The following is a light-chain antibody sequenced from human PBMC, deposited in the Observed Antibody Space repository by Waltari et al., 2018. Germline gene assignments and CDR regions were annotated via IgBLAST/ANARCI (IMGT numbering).Light chain of an antibody. CDR3: QQYYSTFWT. Sequence: DIQMTQSPSSLSASVGDSITITCRASHAISNSLAWYQQKPGKAPKLLLYAASRLESGVPSRVSGSGSGTDYTLTISSLQPEDFATYYCQQYYSTFWTFGQGTKVDIK. CDR2: AAS. V-gene: IGKV1-NL1*01. CDR1: HAISNS. J-gene: IGKJ1*01.